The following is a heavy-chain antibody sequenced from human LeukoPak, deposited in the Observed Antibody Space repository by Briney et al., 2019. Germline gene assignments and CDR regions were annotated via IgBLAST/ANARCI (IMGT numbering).Heavy chain of an antibody. J-gene: IGHJ4*02. CDR2: INSDGSST. D-gene: IGHD6-19*01. V-gene: IGHV3-74*01. Sequence: PGGSLRLSCAASGFTFSSYWMHWVRQAPGKGLVWVSRINSDGSSTTYADSVKGRFTLSRDNAKNTLYLHMNSLRAEDTAVYYCARAGGIPVAGTWAYWGQGTLVTVSS. CDR3: ARAGGIPVAGTWAY. CDR1: GFTFSSYW.